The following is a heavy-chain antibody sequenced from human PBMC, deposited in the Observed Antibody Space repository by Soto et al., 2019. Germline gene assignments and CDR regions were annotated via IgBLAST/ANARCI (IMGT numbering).Heavy chain of an antibody. V-gene: IGHV4-34*01. CDR1: GGSFSGYY. J-gene: IGHJ4*02. D-gene: IGHD5-12*01. CDR2: INHSGST. Sequence: PSETLSLTCAVYGGSFSGYYWSWIRQPPGKGLEWIGEINHSGSTNYNPSLKSRVTISVDTSKNQFSLKLSSVTAADTAVYYCATDSGYGKIDYWGQGTLVTVSS. CDR3: ATDSGYGKIDY.